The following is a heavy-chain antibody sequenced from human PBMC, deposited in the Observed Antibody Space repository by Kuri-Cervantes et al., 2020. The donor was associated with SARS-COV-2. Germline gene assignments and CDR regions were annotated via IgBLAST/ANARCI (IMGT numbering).Heavy chain of an antibody. CDR1: GGTFSSYA. D-gene: IGHD3-3*01. CDR3: ARSLRITIFGVVIVNEYFQH. J-gene: IGHJ1*01. CDR2: IIPIFGTA. V-gene: IGHV1-69*13. Sequence: PVKVSCKASGGTFSSYAISWVRQAPGQGLEWMGGIIPIFGTANYAQKFQGRVTITADESTSTAYMELSSLRSEDTAVYYCARSLRITIFGVVIVNEYFQHWGQGTLVTVSS.